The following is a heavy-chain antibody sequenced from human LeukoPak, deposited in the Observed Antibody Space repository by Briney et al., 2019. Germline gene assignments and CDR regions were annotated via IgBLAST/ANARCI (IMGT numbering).Heavy chain of an antibody. CDR1: GGSISSYY. V-gene: IGHV4-59*08. J-gene: IGHJ4*02. Sequence: SETLSLTCTVSGGSISSYYWSWIRQPPGKGLEWIGYIHYSGSTNYNPSLKSRVTISVDTSKNQFSLKLSSVTAADTAVYYCARTSPYYYDSSGYYWGQGTLVTVSS. D-gene: IGHD3-22*01. CDR2: IHYSGST. CDR3: ARTSPYYYDSSGYY.